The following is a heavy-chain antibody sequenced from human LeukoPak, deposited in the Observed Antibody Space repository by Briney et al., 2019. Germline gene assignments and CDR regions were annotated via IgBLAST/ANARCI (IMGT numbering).Heavy chain of an antibody. Sequence: ASVKVSCKTSEYTFTGYYIHWVRQAPGQGLEWMAWINPNTGGTNYAQKFQGRLTMASDTSTSTVYMELSSLRSEDTAMYYCARSSAYYNEADIWGQGTMVTVSS. D-gene: IGHD1-26*01. CDR2: INPNTGGT. CDR1: EYTFTGYY. CDR3: ARSSAYYNEADI. J-gene: IGHJ3*02. V-gene: IGHV1-2*02.